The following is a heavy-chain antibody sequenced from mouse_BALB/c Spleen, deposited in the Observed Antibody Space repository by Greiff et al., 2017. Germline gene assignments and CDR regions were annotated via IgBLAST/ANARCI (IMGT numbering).Heavy chain of an antibody. Sequence: VQLQQSGPGLVKPSQSLSLTCTVTGYSITSDYAWNWIRQFPGNKLEWMGYISYSGSTSYNPSLKSRISITRDTSKNQFFLQLNSVTTEDTATYYCARGGQLGLPFFDYWGQGTTLTVSS. V-gene: IGHV3-2*02. D-gene: IGHD3-2*01. J-gene: IGHJ2*01. CDR3: ARGGQLGLPFFDY. CDR1: GYSITSDYA. CDR2: ISYSGST.